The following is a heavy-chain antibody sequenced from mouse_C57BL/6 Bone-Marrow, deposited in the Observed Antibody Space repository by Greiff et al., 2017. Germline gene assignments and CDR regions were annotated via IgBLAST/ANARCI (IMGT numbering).Heavy chain of an antibody. D-gene: IGHD1-1*01. CDR2: INPSNGGT. CDR1: GYTFTSYW. Sequence: VQLQQSGTELVKPGASVKLSCKASGYTFTSYWMHWVKPRPGQGLEWIGNINPSNGGTNYNEKFKSKATLTVDKSSSTAYMQLSSLTSEDSAVYYCERGARRDYGSSSYYFDYWGQGTTLTVSS. J-gene: IGHJ2*01. V-gene: IGHV1-53*01. CDR3: ERGARRDYGSSSYYFDY.